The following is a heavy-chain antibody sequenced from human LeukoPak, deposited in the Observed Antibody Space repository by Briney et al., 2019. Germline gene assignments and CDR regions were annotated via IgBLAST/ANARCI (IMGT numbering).Heavy chain of an antibody. CDR3: AKDYYDSSGYPRYAFDI. CDR2: IWYDGSNK. J-gene: IGHJ3*02. D-gene: IGHD3-22*01. Sequence: GGSLRLSCAASGFTFSSYGMHWVRQAPGKGLEWVAVIWYDGSNKYYADSVKGRFTISRDNSKNTLYPQMNSLRAEDTAVYYCAKDYYDSSGYPRYAFDIWGQGTMVTVSS. V-gene: IGHV3-33*06. CDR1: GFTFSSYG.